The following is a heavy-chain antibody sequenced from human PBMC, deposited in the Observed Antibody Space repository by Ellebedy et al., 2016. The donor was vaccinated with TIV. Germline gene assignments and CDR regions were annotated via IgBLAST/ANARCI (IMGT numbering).Heavy chain of an antibody. CDR1: GFSFSTFA. D-gene: IGHD6-6*01. CDR2: ISNSGDTT. V-gene: IGHV3-23*01. CDR3: AKGEVGSARRFDP. Sequence: PGGSLRLSCAASGFSFSTFAMHWVRQAPGKGLEWVSAISNSGDTTYNADSVKARFTISRDNSKNTLYLQVNSLRAEDTAVYYCAKGEVGSARRFDPWGQGTLVTVSS. J-gene: IGHJ5*02.